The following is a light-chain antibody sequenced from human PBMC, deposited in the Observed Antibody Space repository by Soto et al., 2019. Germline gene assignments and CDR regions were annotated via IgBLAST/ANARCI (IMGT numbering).Light chain of an antibody. CDR2: GAS. J-gene: IGKJ5*01. V-gene: IGKV3-20*01. CDR3: QQYCSTPPFT. Sequence: EIVLTQSPGTLSLSPGERATLSCRASQSVSSTYLAWYQQKPGQAPRLLIYGASCRATGIPVRFSGSGSGTNFTLTISRMVQPDFAVYYCQQYCSTPPFTFGQGTRLEIK. CDR1: QSVSSTY.